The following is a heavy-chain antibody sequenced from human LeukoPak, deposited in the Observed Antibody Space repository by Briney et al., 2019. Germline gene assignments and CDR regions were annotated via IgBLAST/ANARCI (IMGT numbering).Heavy chain of an antibody. CDR3: ARAPWVLYYYYGMDV. CDR2: IYYSGST. D-gene: IGHD7-27*01. Sequence: PSETLSLICTVSGDSISSNYWRWMRQPPGKGREWIGYIYYSGSTNHNPSLESRVSMSLDTSKNQFSLKLSSVTAADTAVYYCARAPWVLYYYYGMDVWGQGTTVTVSS. CDR1: GDSISSNY. V-gene: IGHV4-59*01. J-gene: IGHJ6*02.